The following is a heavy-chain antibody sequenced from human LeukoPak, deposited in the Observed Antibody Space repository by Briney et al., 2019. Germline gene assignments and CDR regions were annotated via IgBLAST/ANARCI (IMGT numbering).Heavy chain of an antibody. D-gene: IGHD5-12*01. J-gene: IGHJ4*02. CDR1: GYNFPTHW. CDR3: ARGGDYGYDRIDY. CDR2: IYPSDSDT. V-gene: IGHV5-51*01. Sequence: HGESLKISCQASGYNFPTHWIGWVRQMPGKGLEWMGIIYPSDSDTRYSPSLQGQVTISADKSINTVYLQWSSVKASDSAIYYCARGGDYGYDRIDYWGQGTQVTVSS.